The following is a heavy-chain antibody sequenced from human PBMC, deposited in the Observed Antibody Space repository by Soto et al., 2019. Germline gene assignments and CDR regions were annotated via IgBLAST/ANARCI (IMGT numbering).Heavy chain of an antibody. V-gene: IGHV4-34*01. CDR1: GGSLSGYY. Sequence: SETLSLTCAVSGGSLSGYYWSWIRQPPGKGLEWIGEINHSGSTNYNPSLKSRVTISVDTSKNQFSLKLSSVTAADTAVYYCARGRGYSRIYGMDVWGQGTTVTVSS. J-gene: IGHJ6*02. CDR2: INHSGST. CDR3: ARGRGYSRIYGMDV. D-gene: IGHD5-18*01.